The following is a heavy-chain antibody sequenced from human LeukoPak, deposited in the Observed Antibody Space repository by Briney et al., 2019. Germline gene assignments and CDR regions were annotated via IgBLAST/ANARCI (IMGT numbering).Heavy chain of an antibody. J-gene: IGHJ4*02. CDR3: ARVTNDYVWGSYRFDY. V-gene: IGHV4-30-4*01. CDR2: IYYSGST. CDR1: GGSISSGDYY. D-gene: IGHD3-16*02. Sequence: SETLSLTCIVSGGSISSGDYYWSWIRQPPGKGLEWIGYIYYSGSTYYNPSLKSRITISVDTSKNQFSLKLSSVTAADTAVYYCARVTNDYVWGSYRFDYWGQGTLVTVSS.